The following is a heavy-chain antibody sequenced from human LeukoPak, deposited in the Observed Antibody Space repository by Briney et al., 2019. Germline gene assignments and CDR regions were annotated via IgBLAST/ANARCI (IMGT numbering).Heavy chain of an antibody. Sequence: GGSLRLSCAASGFTFSSYAVSWVRQAPGKGLEWVSTIGGSGISTYYADSVKGRFTISRDNSKNTLYVQMNSLRAEDTALYYCARGYRIGWYNSFEYWGQGTLVTVSS. CDR2: IGGSGIST. CDR1: GFTFSSYA. D-gene: IGHD6-19*01. CDR3: ARGYRIGWYNSFEY. J-gene: IGHJ4*02. V-gene: IGHV3-23*01.